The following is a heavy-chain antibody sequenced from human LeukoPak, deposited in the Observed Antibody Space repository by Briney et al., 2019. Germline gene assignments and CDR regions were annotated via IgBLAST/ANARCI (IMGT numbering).Heavy chain of an antibody. V-gene: IGHV4-59*01. J-gene: IGHJ3*02. CDR1: GGSISSYY. D-gene: IGHD3-3*01. CDR3: ARGIFGAVNGAFDI. CDR2: IYYSGST. Sequence: PSETLSLTCTVSGGSISSYYLSWIRQPPGKGLEWIGYIYYSGSTNYNPSLKSRVTISVDTSKNQFSLKLSSVTAADTAVYYCARGIFGAVNGAFDIWRQATKVTVSS.